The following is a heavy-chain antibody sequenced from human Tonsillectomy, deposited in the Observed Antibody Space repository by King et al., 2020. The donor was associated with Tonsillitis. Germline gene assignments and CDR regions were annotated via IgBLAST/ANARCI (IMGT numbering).Heavy chain of an antibody. CDR3: ATKGYSGYFDY. CDR2: IIPIFGTA. D-gene: IGHD5-12*01. J-gene: IGHJ4*02. Sequence: HVQLVQSGAEVKKPGSSVKVSCKASGGTFSSYAVNWVRQAPGQGLEWMGGIIPIFGTANYARKFQGRLTITADGSTSTAYMELSSLRSEETAVYYCATKGYSGYFDYWGQGTLVTVSS. V-gene: IGHV1-69*01. CDR1: GGTFSSYA.